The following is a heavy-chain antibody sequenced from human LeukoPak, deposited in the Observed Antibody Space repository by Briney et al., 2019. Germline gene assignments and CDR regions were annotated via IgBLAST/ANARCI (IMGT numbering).Heavy chain of an antibody. CDR1: GFTFSSYA. CDR3: AKAQGYSNHLFDY. V-gene: IGHV3-23*01. CDR2: IGGSGGNK. Sequence: GESLKISCVASGFTFSSYAMSWVRQAPGKGLEWVSDIGGSGGNKYYADSVKGRFTISRDNSKNTLYLQMNSLRAEDTAVYYCAKAQGYSNHLFDYWGQGTLVTVSS. J-gene: IGHJ4*02. D-gene: IGHD4-11*01.